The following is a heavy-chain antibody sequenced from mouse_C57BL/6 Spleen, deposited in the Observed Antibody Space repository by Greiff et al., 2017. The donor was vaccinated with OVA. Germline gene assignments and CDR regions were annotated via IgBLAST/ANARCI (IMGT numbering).Heavy chain of an antibody. CDR3: ARFINYYAMDY. D-gene: IGHD1-2*01. J-gene: IGHJ4*01. CDR1: GYAFSSSW. V-gene: IGHV1-82*01. CDR2: IYPGDGDT. Sequence: VQLQESGPELVKPGASVKISCKASGYAFSSSWMNWVKQRPGKGLEWIGRIYPGDGDTNYNGKFKGKATLTADKSSSTAYMQLSSLTSEDSAVYFCARFINYYAMDYWGQGTSVTVSS.